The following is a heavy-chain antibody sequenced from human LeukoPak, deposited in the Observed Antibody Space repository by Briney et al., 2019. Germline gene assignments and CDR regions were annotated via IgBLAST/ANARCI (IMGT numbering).Heavy chain of an antibody. V-gene: IGHV3-53*01. Sequence: GGSLRLSCAASGFTVSSNYMSWVRQAPGKGLEWVSVIYSGGSTYYADSVKGRFTISRDNSKNTLYLQMNSLKTEDTAVYHCTRDRGAYNLYDYWGQGTLVTVSS. D-gene: IGHD1-1*01. CDR2: IYSGGST. CDR3: TRDRGAYNLYDY. J-gene: IGHJ4*02. CDR1: GFTVSSNY.